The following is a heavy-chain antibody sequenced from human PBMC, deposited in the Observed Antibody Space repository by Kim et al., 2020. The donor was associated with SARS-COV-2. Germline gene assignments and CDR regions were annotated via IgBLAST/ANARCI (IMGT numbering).Heavy chain of an antibody. J-gene: IGHJ4*02. V-gene: IGHV3-9*01. Sequence: GGSLRLSCAASGFTFDDYAMHWVRQAPGKGLEWVSGISWNSGSIGYADSVKGRFTISRDNAKNSLYLQMNSLRAEDTALYYCAKDHSSGWYYFDYWGQGT. D-gene: IGHD6-19*01. CDR3: AKDHSSGWYYFDY. CDR1: GFTFDDYA. CDR2: ISWNSGSI.